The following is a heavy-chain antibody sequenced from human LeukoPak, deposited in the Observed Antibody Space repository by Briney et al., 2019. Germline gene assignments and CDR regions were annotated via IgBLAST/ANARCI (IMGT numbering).Heavy chain of an antibody. CDR1: GGSFSGYY. D-gene: IGHD2-2*01. J-gene: IGHJ3*02. CDR3: ARGLSACSSTSCHYDAFDI. CDR2: INHSGST. V-gene: IGHV4-34*01. Sequence: SETLSLTCAVYGGSFSGYYWSWIRQPPGKGLELIGEINHSGSTNYNPSLKSRVTISVETSKNQFSLKLSSVTPADTAVYYCARGLSACSSTSCHYDAFDIWGQGTMVTVSS.